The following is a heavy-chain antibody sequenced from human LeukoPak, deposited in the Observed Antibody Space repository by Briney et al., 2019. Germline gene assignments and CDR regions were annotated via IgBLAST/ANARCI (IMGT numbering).Heavy chain of an antibody. V-gene: IGHV4-34*01. CDR1: GGPFSGHY. J-gene: IGHJ4*02. CDR3: ARGLERGYYYGSGSYYFDY. CDR2: IFHSGST. Sequence: PSETLSLTCAVYGGPFSGHYWGWIRQPPGKGLEWIGSIFHSGSTYYNPSLKSRVTISVDTSKSQFSLRLSSVTAADTAVYYCARGLERGYYYGSGSYYFDYWGQGTLVTVSS. D-gene: IGHD3-10*01.